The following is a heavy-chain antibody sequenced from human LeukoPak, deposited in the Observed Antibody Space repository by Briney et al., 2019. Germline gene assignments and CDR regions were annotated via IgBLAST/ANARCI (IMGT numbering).Heavy chain of an antibody. CDR2: IIPIFGTA. D-gene: IGHD3-10*01. Sequence: SVKVSCKASGGTFSSYAISWVRQAPGQGLEWMGGIIPIFGTANYAQKFQGRVTITADESTSTAYMELSSLRSEDTAVYYCARAGKRFGELFSYYMDVWGKGTTVTVSS. J-gene: IGHJ6*03. CDR3: ARAGKRFGELFSYYMDV. V-gene: IGHV1-69*13. CDR1: GGTFSSYA.